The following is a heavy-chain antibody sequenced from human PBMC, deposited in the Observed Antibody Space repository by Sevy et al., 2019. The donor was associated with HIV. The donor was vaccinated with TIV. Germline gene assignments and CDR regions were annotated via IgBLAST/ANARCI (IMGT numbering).Heavy chain of an antibody. J-gene: IGHJ6*02. V-gene: IGHV3-21*01. Sequence: GGSLRLSCAASGFTFSSYSMNWVRQAPGKGLEWVSSISSSSSYIYYADSVKGRFTISRDNAKNSLYLQMNSLRAEDTAVYYCARKHADYVEVYYYGMDVWGQGTTVTVSS. CDR3: ARKHADYVEVYYYGMDV. CDR2: ISSSSSYI. CDR1: GFTFSSYS. D-gene: IGHD4-17*01.